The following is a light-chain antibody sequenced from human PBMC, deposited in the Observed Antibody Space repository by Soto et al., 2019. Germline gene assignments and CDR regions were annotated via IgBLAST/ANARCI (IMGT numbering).Light chain of an antibody. Sequence: IVMTQSPATLSVSPGERATLSCRASQTIDNKLAWYQQRPGQAPRLLIYGASIRATGIPARFSGSGSGTEFTLTISGLQSEDFGVYYCQHYNSYSEAFGQGTKVELK. V-gene: IGKV3-15*01. CDR1: QTIDNK. CDR2: GAS. J-gene: IGKJ1*01. CDR3: QHYNSYSEA.